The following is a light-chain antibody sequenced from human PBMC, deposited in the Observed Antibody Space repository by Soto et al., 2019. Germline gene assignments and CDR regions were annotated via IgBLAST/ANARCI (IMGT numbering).Light chain of an antibody. Sequence: LTQAPATLPLSQGERASLSFRASLTVNSYLAWYQQKPDQAPRLLIYDASNRAAGIPAGFSGSGSGTAFTLTISSLEPEDVATYYYHQRQSWPPITFGRGTRLEI. J-gene: IGKJ5*01. CDR3: HQRQSWPPIT. CDR2: DAS. CDR1: LTVNSY. V-gene: IGKV3-11*01.